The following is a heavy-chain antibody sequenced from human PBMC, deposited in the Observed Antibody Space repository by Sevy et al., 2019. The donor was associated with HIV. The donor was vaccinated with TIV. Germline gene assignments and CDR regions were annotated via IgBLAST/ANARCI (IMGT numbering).Heavy chain of an antibody. CDR2: ISYDGSNK. V-gene: IGHV3-30-3*01. Sequence: GGSLSLSCAASGFTFSSYAMHWVRQAPGKGLEWVVVISYDGSNKYYADSVKGRFTISRDNSENTLYLQMNSLRAEDTAVYYCARDRGITMVRGVITHYMDVWGKGTTVTVSS. CDR3: ARDRGITMVRGVITHYMDV. CDR1: GFTFSSYA. J-gene: IGHJ6*03. D-gene: IGHD3-10*01.